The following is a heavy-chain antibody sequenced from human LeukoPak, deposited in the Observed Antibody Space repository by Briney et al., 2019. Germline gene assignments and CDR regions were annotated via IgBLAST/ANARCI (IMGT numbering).Heavy chain of an antibody. J-gene: IGHJ5*02. Sequence: PGGSLRLSCAASGFTFSSYAMSWVRQAPGKGLEWVSTISGSGGSTYYADSVKGRFTISRDNSKNTLYLQMNSLRAEDTAVYYCASLRREYYDFWSGPGDWFDPWGQGTLVTVSS. CDR1: GFTFSSYA. CDR2: ISGSGGST. V-gene: IGHV3-23*01. CDR3: ASLRREYYDFWSGPGDWFDP. D-gene: IGHD3-3*01.